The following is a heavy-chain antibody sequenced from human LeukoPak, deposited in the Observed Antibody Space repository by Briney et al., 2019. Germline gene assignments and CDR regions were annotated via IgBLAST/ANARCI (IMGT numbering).Heavy chain of an antibody. CDR1: GFTFDDYA. CDR3: AKVGYCSSTSCEYFQH. CDR2: ISWNSGSI. D-gene: IGHD2-2*03. V-gene: IGHV3-9*01. Sequence: PGRSLRLSCAASGFTFDDYAMHWVRQAPGKGLEWVPGISWNSGSIGYADSVKGRFTISRDNAKNSLYLQMNSLRAEDTALYYCAKVGYCSSTSCEYFQHWGQGTLVTVSS. J-gene: IGHJ1*01.